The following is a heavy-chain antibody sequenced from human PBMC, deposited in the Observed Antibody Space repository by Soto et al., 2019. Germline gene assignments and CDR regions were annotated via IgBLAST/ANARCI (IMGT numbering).Heavy chain of an antibody. CDR2: ISSSSSYI. Sequence: GGSLRLSCAASGFVVSSYQMMWVRQAPGKGLEWVSSISSSSSYIYYADSVKGRFTISRDNAKNSLYLQMNSLRAEDTAVYYCARIGYCSGGSCYPTDAFDIWGQRTMVTVSS. D-gene: IGHD2-15*01. CDR3: ARIGYCSGGSCYPTDAFDI. CDR1: GFVVSSYQ. J-gene: IGHJ3*02. V-gene: IGHV3-21*01.